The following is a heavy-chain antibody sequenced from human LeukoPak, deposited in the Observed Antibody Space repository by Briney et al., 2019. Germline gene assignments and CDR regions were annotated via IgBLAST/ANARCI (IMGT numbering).Heavy chain of an antibody. CDR2: ISTSSSFI. Sequence: PGGSLRLSCAASGFTFSRHNMKWVRQTPGEGLEWVSSISTSSSFIYYADSVKGRFTISRDNARNSLYLEMNSLRAEDTAIYYCARNYDCLSSRQGCMDVWGKGTTVIVSS. CDR1: GFTFSRHN. D-gene: IGHD3-16*01. J-gene: IGHJ6*03. CDR3: ARNYDCLSSRQGCMDV. V-gene: IGHV3-21*03.